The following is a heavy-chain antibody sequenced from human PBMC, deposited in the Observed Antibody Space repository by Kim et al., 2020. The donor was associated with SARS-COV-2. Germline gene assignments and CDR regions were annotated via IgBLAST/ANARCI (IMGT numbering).Heavy chain of an antibody. Sequence: SETLSLTCTVSGYAISSGYYWGWIRQTPGKGLEWIGSIYHSGSTYYNPSLKSRVSISVDTTKNQFSLKLSSMTAADTAVFYCATGSNSRYYFDYWGQG. D-gene: IGHD2-21*01. CDR2: IYHSGST. CDR1: GYAISSGYY. CDR3: ATGSNSRYYFDY. J-gene: IGHJ4*02. V-gene: IGHV4-38-2*02.